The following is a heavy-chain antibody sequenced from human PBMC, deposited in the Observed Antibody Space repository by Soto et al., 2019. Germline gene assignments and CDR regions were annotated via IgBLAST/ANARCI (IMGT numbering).Heavy chain of an antibody. CDR1: GGSISSSSYY. CDR2: INYRGSS. Sequence: PSETLSLTCTVSGGSISSSSYYWTWIRQTPGKGMEWIGEINYRGSSYYNPSLESRISMAVDTSKNQFSLKLRSVTAADTAVYFCARGQPHRITIFEVVIRSYDYGMDVWGQGTTVTVSS. D-gene: IGHD3-3*02. V-gene: IGHV4-39*07. J-gene: IGHJ6*02. CDR3: ARGQPHRITIFEVVIRSYDYGMDV.